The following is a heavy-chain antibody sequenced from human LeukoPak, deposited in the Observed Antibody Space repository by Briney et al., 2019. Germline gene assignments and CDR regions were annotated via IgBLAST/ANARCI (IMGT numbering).Heavy chain of an antibody. J-gene: IGHJ4*02. CDR3: ARGSRRAMVDY. V-gene: IGHV3-53*01. CDR1: GFTVSTNY. CDR2: FYTSGNT. Sequence: GGSLRLSCAASGFTVSTNYMSWVRQAPGKGLEWVSIFYTSGNTYYADSVKDRFTISRDNSKNMLYLQMNSLRADDTAVYYCARGSRRAMVDYWGQGTLVTVSS. D-gene: IGHD5-18*01.